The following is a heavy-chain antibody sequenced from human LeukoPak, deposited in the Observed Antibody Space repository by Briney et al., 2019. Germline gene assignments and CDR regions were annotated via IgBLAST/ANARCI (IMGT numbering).Heavy chain of an antibody. Sequence: GGSLRLSCGVSGFSFKSYSMNWVRQAPGKGLEWVASILGSGSEIFYADSVKGRFVISRDNSKNSLYLEMNSLRAEDTAVYYCARESPAFDYWGQGTLVTVSS. J-gene: IGHJ4*02. CDR1: GFSFKSYS. CDR3: ARESPAFDY. CDR2: ILGSGSEI. V-gene: IGHV3-21*01.